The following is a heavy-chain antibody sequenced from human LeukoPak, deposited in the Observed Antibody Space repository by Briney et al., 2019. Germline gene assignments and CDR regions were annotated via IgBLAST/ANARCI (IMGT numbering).Heavy chain of an antibody. Sequence: SGTLSLTCAVYGGSFSGYYWSWIRQPPGKGLEWIGEINHSGSTNYNPSLKSRVTIPVDTSKNQFSLKLSSVTAADTAVYYCARGRGYYDSSGPRYYYYYMDVWGKGTTVTVSS. CDR1: GGSFSGYY. D-gene: IGHD3-22*01. CDR2: INHSGST. CDR3: ARGRGYYDSSGPRYYYYYMDV. J-gene: IGHJ6*03. V-gene: IGHV4-34*01.